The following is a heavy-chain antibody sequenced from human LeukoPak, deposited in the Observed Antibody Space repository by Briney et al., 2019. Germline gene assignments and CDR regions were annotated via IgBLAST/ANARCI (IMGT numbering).Heavy chain of an antibody. CDR2: ISSSSSYI. V-gene: IGHV3-21*01. CDR1: GFTFSSYG. D-gene: IGHD1-7*01. CDR3: ARAPRGNWNYDH. J-gene: IGHJ5*02. Sequence: PGGSLRLSCAASGFTFSSYGMNWVRQAPGQGLEWVSSISSSSSYIYYADSVKGRFTISRDNVKNSLYLQMNSLRAEDTAVYYCARAPRGNWNYDHWGQGTLVTVFS.